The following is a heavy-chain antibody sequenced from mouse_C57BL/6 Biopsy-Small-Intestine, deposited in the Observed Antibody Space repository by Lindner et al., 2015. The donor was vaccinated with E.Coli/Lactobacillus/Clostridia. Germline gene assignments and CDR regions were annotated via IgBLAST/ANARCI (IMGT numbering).Heavy chain of an antibody. J-gene: IGHJ4*01. CDR2: ISSGSSTI. D-gene: IGHD2-1*01. CDR1: GFTFSDYG. Sequence: VQLQESGGGLVKPGGSLKLSCAASGFTFSDYGMHWVRQAPEKGLEWVAYISSGSSTIYYADTVKGRFTISRDNAKNTLFLQMTSLRSEDMAMYYCANYGNYYAMDYWGQGTSVTVSS. V-gene: IGHV5-17*01. CDR3: ANYGNYYAMDY.